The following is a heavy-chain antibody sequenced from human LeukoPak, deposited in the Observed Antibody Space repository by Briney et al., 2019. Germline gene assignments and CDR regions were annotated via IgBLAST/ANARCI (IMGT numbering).Heavy chain of an antibody. D-gene: IGHD3-16*02. CDR2: ISSSSSTI. CDR3: ARVGGVYDYVWGSYRYEGFDY. Sequence: PGGSLRLSCAASGFTFSSYSMNWARQAPGKGLEWVSYISSSSSTIYYADSVKGRFTISRDNAKNSLYLQMNSLRAEDTAVYYCARVGGVYDYVWGSYRYEGFDYWGQGTLVTVSS. J-gene: IGHJ4*02. V-gene: IGHV3-48*01. CDR1: GFTFSSYS.